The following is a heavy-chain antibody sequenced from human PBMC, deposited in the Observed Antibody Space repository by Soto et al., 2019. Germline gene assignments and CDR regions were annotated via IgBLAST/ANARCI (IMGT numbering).Heavy chain of an antibody. J-gene: IGHJ4*02. Sequence: QLQLQESGPGLVKPSETLSLTCTVSGGSISSSSYYWGWIRQPPGKGLEWIGSIYYSGSTYYNPSLKSRVTISVDPSTNQFSLKLSSVPAADTAVYCGARLELRYVPGYWGQGTLVTVSS. CDR3: ARLELRYVPGY. CDR2: IYYSGST. CDR1: GGSISSSSYY. V-gene: IGHV4-39*01. D-gene: IGHD1-7*01.